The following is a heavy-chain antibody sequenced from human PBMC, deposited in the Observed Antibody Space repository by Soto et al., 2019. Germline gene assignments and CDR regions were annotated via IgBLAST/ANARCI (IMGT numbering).Heavy chain of an antibody. V-gene: IGHV4-59*12. CDR3: ARVRREYDNSGPVDY. D-gene: IGHD3-22*01. CDR2: IYSGGST. CDR1: GGSMISYY. Sequence: PSETLSLTCTVSGGSMISYYWSWIRQPPGKGLEWIGFIYSGGSTNYNPSHNSRVTMSVDTSKNQFSLKLNSVTAADTAVYYCARVRREYDNSGPVDYWGQGTLVTVSS. J-gene: IGHJ4*02.